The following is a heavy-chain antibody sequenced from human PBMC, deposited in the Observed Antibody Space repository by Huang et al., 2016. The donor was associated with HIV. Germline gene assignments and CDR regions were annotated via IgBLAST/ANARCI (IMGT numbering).Heavy chain of an antibody. CDR1: GGSITSSSYY. CDR2: IYYSGST. Sequence: QLQLQGSGPGLVKPSETLSLTCTVSGGSITSSSYYWGWIRQPPGKGLEWVGSIYYSGSTDVHPALQSPATAAVDTSKTQFPLKLYSVTAADTAVYYGARHLSYYDSSGYTPWDAFDIWGQGTMVTVSS. V-gene: IGHV4-39*01. CDR3: ARHLSYYDSSGYTPWDAFDI. J-gene: IGHJ3*02. D-gene: IGHD3-22*01.